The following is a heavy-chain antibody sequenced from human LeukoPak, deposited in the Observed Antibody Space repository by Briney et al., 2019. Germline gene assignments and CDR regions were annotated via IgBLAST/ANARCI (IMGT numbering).Heavy chain of an antibody. CDR1: GFTFSTYW. CDR3: ARDNCGPLDY. D-gene: IGHD7-27*01. Sequence: AGGSLRLSCVAAGFTFSTYWMGWVRQAPGQGLEYVSHMSNDGSSTAYADSVKGRFTISRDNAKNTLYLQMNSLRAEDTAVYYCARDNCGPLDYWGQGALITVSS. V-gene: IGHV3-74*01. J-gene: IGHJ4*02. CDR2: MSNDGSST.